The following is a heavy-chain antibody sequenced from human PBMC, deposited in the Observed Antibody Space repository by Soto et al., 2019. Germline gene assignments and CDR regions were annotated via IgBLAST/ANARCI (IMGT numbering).Heavy chain of an antibody. V-gene: IGHV1-58*01. CDR2: IVVGRGNT. J-gene: IGHJ4*02. Sequence: QMQLVQSGPEVKKPGTSVKVSCKASGFTFTSFAVQWVRQARGQRLEWIGWIVVGRGNTNYAQKFQERVTITRDMSTSTDYMELSSLRSEDTAVYYCAADSGYSSGWSDYWGQGTLVTVSS. D-gene: IGHD6-19*01. CDR3: AADSGYSSGWSDY. CDR1: GFTFTSFA.